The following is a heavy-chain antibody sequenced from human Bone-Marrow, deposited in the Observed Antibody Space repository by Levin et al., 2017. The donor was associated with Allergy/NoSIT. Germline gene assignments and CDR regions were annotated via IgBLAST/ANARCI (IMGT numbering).Heavy chain of an antibody. J-gene: IGHJ4*02. CDR3: ARGRDYNSGWYQSFDY. D-gene: IGHD6-19*01. V-gene: IGHV1-2*06. CDR2: INPNSGGT. Sequence: GESLKISCKASGYTFTGYYIQWVRQAPGQGLEWMGRINPNSGGTNYAQEFQGRVTMTRDTSISTAYMELSGLRSDDTAVYYCARGRDYNSGWYQSFDYWGQGTLVIVSS. CDR1: GYTFTGYY.